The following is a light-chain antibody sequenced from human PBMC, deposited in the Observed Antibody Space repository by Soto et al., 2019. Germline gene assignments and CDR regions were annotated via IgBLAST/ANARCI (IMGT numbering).Light chain of an antibody. CDR1: QSVNSH. Sequence: EIVLTQSPATLSVSPGERAALSCRASQSVNSHLSWYQQKPGQAPTLLMNEASTRATGIPARFSGSGSGTEFSLTISSLQSDDFAVYYCQQYKTWPTFGQGTKVDI. V-gene: IGKV3-15*01. J-gene: IGKJ1*01. CDR3: QQYKTWPT. CDR2: EAS.